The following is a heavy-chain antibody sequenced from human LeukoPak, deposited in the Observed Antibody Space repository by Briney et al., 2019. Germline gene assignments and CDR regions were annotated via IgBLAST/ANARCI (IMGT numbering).Heavy chain of an antibody. Sequence: SETLSLTCTVSGVSMRTYYWSWIRQPPGKGLEWIGYVSYSGSTDYNPSLKSRLTISIDTPETQFSLKLTSVTAADTAIYYCASQGSDSGWFYFWGQGTLVTVSS. V-gene: IGHV4-59*08. J-gene: IGHJ4*02. D-gene: IGHD6-19*01. CDR2: VSYSGST. CDR3: ASQGSDSGWFYF. CDR1: GVSMRTYY.